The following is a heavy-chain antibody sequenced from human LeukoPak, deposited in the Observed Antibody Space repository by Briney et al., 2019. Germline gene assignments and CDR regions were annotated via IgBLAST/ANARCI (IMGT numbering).Heavy chain of an antibody. D-gene: IGHD2-2*01. Sequence: SETLSPTCTVSGGSISSYYWSWIRQPPGKGLEWIGYIYYSGSTNHNPSLKSRVTISVDTSKNQFSLKLSSVTAADTAVYYCARHCSSTSCHYYYMDVWGKGTTVTVSS. CDR1: GGSISSYY. J-gene: IGHJ6*03. CDR2: IYYSGST. CDR3: ARHCSSTSCHYYYMDV. V-gene: IGHV4-59*08.